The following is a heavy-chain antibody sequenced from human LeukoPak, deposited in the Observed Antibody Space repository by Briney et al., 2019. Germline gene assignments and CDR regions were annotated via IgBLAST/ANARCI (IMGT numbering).Heavy chain of an antibody. Sequence: SETLSLTCAVYVESVSGYYWSWIRQPPGKGLEWIVEIHHSGSTNYNPSLESRVTLSVDTSKNQFSLRLTSVTAADTAVYYCARFGVYCSSRSCPKLYYFDYWGQGTLVTVSS. CDR2: IHHSGST. J-gene: IGHJ4*02. CDR1: VESVSGYY. V-gene: IGHV4-34*01. D-gene: IGHD2-2*01. CDR3: ARFGVYCSSRSCPKLYYFDY.